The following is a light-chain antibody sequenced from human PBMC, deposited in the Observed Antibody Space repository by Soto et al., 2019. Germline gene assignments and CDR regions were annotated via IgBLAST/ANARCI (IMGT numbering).Light chain of an antibody. J-gene: IGKJ1*01. CDR3: QQRSNSPWT. Sequence: IVLAQAPHTLPLSPRGRAALSCTASQSVSSYLAWYQQKPGHAPRLLIHHASNSAPPIPARSSGRGSGTDFTLTLSRLAPEDFALYYCQQRSNSPWTFGQGTKVDIK. CDR1: QSVSSY. CDR2: HAS. V-gene: IGKV3-11*01.